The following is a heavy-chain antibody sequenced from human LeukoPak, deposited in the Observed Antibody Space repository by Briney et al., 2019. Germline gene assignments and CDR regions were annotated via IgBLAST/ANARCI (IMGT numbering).Heavy chain of an antibody. CDR3: ARPYCSSTSCYETYYYGMDV. CDR1: GGTFSSYA. J-gene: IGHJ6*02. Sequence: SVKVSCKASGGTFSSYAISWVRQAPGQGLEWMGGIIPIFGTANYAQKFQGRVTVTADESTSTAYMELSSLRSEDTAVYYCARPYCSSTSCYETYYYGMDVWGQGTTVTVSS. V-gene: IGHV1-69*13. CDR2: IIPIFGTA. D-gene: IGHD2-2*01.